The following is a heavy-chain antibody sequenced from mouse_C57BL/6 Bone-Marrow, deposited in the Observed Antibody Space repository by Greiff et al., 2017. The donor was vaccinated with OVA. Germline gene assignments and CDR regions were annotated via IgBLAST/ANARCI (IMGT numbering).Heavy chain of an antibody. V-gene: IGHV3-6*01. CDR1: GYSITSGYY. Sequence: EVQRVESGPGLVKPSQSLSLTCSVTGYSITSGYYWNWIRQFPGNKLEWMGYISYDGSNNYNPSLKNRISITRDTSKNQFFLKLNSVTTEDTATYYCAEGSNSYFDYWGQGTTLTVSS. J-gene: IGHJ2*01. D-gene: IGHD2-5*01. CDR3: AEGSNSYFDY. CDR2: ISYDGSN.